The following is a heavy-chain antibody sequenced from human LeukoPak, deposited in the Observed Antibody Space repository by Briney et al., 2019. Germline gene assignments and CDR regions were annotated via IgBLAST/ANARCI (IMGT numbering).Heavy chain of an antibody. D-gene: IGHD1-20*01. CDR3: AKELHSGVTGTNFDY. J-gene: IGHJ4*02. CDR1: GFTFSSYA. Sequence: GGSLRLSCAASGFTFSSYAMSWVRQAPGKGLEWVSTIGGSGGSTIYADSVKGRFTISRDNSKNTLYLQMNSLRVEETAVYYCAKELHSGVTGTNFDYWGQGTLVTVSS. V-gene: IGHV3-23*01. CDR2: IGGSGGST.